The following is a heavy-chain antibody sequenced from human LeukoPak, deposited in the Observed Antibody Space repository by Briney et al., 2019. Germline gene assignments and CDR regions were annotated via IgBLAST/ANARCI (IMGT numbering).Heavy chain of an antibody. CDR1: GYTFTGYY. V-gene: IGHV1-2*02. J-gene: IGHJ5*02. D-gene: IGHD1-7*01. Sequence: ASVEVSCTASGYTFTGYYMHWVRQAPGQGLEWMGWINPNSGGTNYAQKFQGRVTMTRDTSISTAYMELSRLRSDDTAVYYCARVGITGTTRLNWFDPWGQGTLVTVSS. CDR3: ARVGITGTTRLNWFDP. CDR2: INPNSGGT.